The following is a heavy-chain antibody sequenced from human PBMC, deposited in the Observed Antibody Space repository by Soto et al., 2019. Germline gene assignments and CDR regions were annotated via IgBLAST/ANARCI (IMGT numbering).Heavy chain of an antibody. V-gene: IGHV4-59*08. Sequence: QVQLQESGPGLVKPSETLSLTCTVSGGSISSYYWSWIRQPPGKGLEWIGYIYYSGSTNYNPSLKSRVTISVDTSKTQFALKLSSVTAADTAVYYCARHNDYGDFAYNWFDPWGQGTLVTVSS. CDR2: IYYSGST. J-gene: IGHJ5*02. CDR1: GGSISSYY. D-gene: IGHD4-17*01. CDR3: ARHNDYGDFAYNWFDP.